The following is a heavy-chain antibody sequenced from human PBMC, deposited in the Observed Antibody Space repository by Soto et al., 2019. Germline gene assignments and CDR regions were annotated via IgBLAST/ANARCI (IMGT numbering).Heavy chain of an antibody. CDR2: INHSGST. V-gene: IGHV4-34*01. Sequence: SETLSLTCAVYGGSFSGYYWSWIRQPPGKGLEWIGEINHSGSTNYNPSLKSRVTISVDTSKNQFSLKLSSVTAADTAVYYCATRYYYGSGMYYYYMDVRGKGTRVTGS. D-gene: IGHD3-10*01. CDR1: GGSFSGYY. J-gene: IGHJ6*03. CDR3: ATRYYYGSGMYYYYMDV.